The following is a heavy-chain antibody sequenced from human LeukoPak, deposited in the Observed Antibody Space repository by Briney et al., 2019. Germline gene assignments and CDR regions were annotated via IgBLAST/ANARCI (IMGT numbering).Heavy chain of an antibody. CDR2: IYYSGST. J-gene: IGHJ4*02. Sequence: PSETLSLTCTVSGGSISSYYWSWIRRPPGKGLEWIGYIYYSGSTNYNPSLKSRVTISVDTSKNQFSLKLSSVTAADTAVYYCARVSNLYYYDSSDFVYYFDYWGQGTLVTVSS. CDR3: ARVSNLYYYDSSDFVYYFDY. V-gene: IGHV4-59*01. D-gene: IGHD3-22*01. CDR1: GGSISSYY.